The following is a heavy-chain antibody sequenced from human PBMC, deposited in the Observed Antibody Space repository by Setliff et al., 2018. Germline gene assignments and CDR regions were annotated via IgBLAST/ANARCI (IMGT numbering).Heavy chain of an antibody. CDR3: SRLVRYCTTTTCQRASGAEL. V-gene: IGHV1-18*01. CDR1: GYILSSYG. CDR2: ISPYNGVT. Sequence: ASVKVSCKGSGYILSSYGISWVRQAPGQGLEWMGWISPYNGVTNYAQRFQGRVTMTTDTSTNTAYMELRSLTSDDTAVYFCSRLVRYCTTTTCQRASGAELWGQGTLVTVSS. J-gene: IGHJ4*02. D-gene: IGHD2-8*01.